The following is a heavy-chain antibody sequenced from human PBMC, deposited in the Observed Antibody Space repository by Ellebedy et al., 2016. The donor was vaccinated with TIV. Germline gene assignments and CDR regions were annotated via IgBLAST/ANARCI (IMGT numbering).Heavy chain of an antibody. V-gene: IGHV3-11*04. J-gene: IGHJ4*02. CDR3: ARVGGPCSSGSCSHFDY. CDR2: ISSSGTTI. D-gene: IGHD2-15*01. Sequence: GESLKISCAASGFTFSDYYMSWIRQAPGKGLEWVSYISSSGTTIYYADSVKGRFTISRDNAKNSLFLQMNSLRAEDTAVYYCARVGGPCSSGSCSHFDYWGQGTLVTVSS. CDR1: GFTFSDYY.